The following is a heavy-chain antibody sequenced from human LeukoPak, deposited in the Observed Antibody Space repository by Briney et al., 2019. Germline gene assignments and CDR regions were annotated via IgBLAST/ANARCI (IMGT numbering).Heavy chain of an antibody. V-gene: IGHV1-18*01. CDR3: VRDHGLSPAGTVSPFDF. CDR1: GYTFTSYG. J-gene: IGHJ4*02. D-gene: IGHD6-13*01. Sequence: ASVKVSCKASGYTFTSYGISWVRQAPGQGLEWLGWISAYNGNTTYAQKLQDRVIMTTDSSTSTAYMELRSLRSDDTAVYYCVRDHGLSPAGTVSPFDFWGQGILVTVSS. CDR2: ISAYNGNT.